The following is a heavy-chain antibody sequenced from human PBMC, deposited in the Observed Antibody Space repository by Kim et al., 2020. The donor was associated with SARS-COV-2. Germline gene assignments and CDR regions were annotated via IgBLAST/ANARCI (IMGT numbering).Heavy chain of an antibody. CDR3: ARDLYGILTGSYYV. D-gene: IGHD3-9*01. V-gene: IGHV4-39*07. J-gene: IGHJ6*02. CDR2: IYYSGST. CDR1: GGSISSSSYY. Sequence: SQTLSLPCTVSGGSISSSSYYWGWIRQPPGKGLEWIGSIYYSGSTYYNPSLKSRVTISVDTSKNQFSLKLSSVTAADTAVYYCARDLYGILTGSYYVWGQGTTVTVSS.